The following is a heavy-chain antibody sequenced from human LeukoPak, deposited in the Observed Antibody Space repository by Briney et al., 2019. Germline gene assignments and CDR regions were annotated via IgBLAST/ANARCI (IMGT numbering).Heavy chain of an antibody. CDR3: ARLRGYTYGNPGY. Sequence: SETLSLTCTVSGGSISTSSSYYWGWIRQPPGKGLVWIGSIYYTGDTYYNSSLKSRVTRSVDTSKNQFALTLTSVTAADTALYDCARLRGYTYGNPGYWGQGSLVTVSS. J-gene: IGHJ4*02. CDR1: GGSISTSSSYY. V-gene: IGHV4-39*01. D-gene: IGHD5-18*01. CDR2: IYYTGDT.